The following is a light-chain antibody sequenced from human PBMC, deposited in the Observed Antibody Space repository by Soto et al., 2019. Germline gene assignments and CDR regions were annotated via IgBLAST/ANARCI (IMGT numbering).Light chain of an antibody. CDR2: GVS. CDR3: QQYSSSPLT. CDR1: QTVSSNF. Sequence: EIVLTQSPGTLSLSPGERATLSCRASQTVSSNFLAWYQQKPGQSPRLFIYGVSSRATGIPDRFSGSGSGTDFTLTITKLEPEDFAVYYCQQYSSSPLTFGGGTKVDIK. J-gene: IGKJ4*01. V-gene: IGKV3-20*01.